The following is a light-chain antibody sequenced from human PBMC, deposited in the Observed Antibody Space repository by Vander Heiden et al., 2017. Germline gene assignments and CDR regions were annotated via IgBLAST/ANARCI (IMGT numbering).Light chain of an antibody. Sequence: SSELTQPPSVSVSPGQTASIPCSGDKWGDKYACWYQQKPGQSHVLVIYQDSKRPSGIPERFSGSKSGNTATLTISGTQAMDEADYYCQAWDSSTAYVFGTGTKVTVL. CDR2: QDS. CDR3: QAWDSSTAYV. J-gene: IGLJ1*01. V-gene: IGLV3-1*01. CDR1: KWGDKY.